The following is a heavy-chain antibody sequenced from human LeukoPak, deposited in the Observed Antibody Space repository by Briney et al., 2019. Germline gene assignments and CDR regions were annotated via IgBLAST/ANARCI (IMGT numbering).Heavy chain of an antibody. V-gene: IGHV4-39*02. D-gene: IGHD6-13*01. CDR1: RGSLSSSSSY. CDR3: ARDFGPGIAAAGLDY. J-gene: IGHJ4*02. CDR2: IYYCGGT. Sequence: SEALSLTPIVSRGSLSSSSSYWGWIRQPPGKGREWLTCIYYCGGTYYNPSIKSGVTISVDTSKNQFSLKVTSVTAADTAVYYCARDFGPGIAAAGLDYWGRGTLVTVSS.